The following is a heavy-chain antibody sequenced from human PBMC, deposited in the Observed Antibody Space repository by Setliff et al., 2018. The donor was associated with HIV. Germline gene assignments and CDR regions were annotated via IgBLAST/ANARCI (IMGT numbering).Heavy chain of an antibody. CDR2: TYNTGST. D-gene: IGHD6-19*01. CDR3: ARGYPGIAVAGLTYYYYYYMDV. Sequence: PSETLSLTCTVSGGSRGFITRYYWSWLRQSPGRGLEWIGYTYNTGSTNYRPSLKSRLTISLDTSKNQFSLTLTSVTAADTAVYYCARGYPGIAVAGLTYYYYYYMDVWSKGTTVTVSS. J-gene: IGHJ6*03. V-gene: IGHV4-59*01. CDR1: GGSRGFITRYY.